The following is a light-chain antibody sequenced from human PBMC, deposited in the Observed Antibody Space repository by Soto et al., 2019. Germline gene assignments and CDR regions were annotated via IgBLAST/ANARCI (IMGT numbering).Light chain of an antibody. J-gene: IGKJ1*01. CDR3: QQCDRSPWT. Sequence: EIVLTQSPGTLSLSPGERATFSCRASQSVSSSYIAWYQQKRGQAPRRLIYGASSRATGIPDRFSGSGSGTDFTLTISSLEPEDFAVYYCQQCDRSPWTFGQGTKVDIK. CDR1: QSVSSSY. V-gene: IGKV3-20*01. CDR2: GAS.